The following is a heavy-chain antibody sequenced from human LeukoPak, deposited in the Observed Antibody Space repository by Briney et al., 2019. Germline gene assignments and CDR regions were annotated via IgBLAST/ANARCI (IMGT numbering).Heavy chain of an antibody. Sequence: SETLSLTCAVYGGSFSGYYWSWIRQPPGKGLGWIGEINHSGSTNYNPSLKSRVTISVDKSKNQFSLKLSSVTAADAAVYYCARWGYCSGGSCYRQDAFDIWGQGTMVTVSS. CDR1: GGSFSGYY. CDR2: INHSGST. V-gene: IGHV4-34*01. J-gene: IGHJ3*02. D-gene: IGHD2-15*01. CDR3: ARWGYCSGGSCYRQDAFDI.